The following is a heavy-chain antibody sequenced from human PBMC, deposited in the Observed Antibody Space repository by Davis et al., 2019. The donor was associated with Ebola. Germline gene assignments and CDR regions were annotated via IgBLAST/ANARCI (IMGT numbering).Heavy chain of an antibody. CDR1: GYSFTSYW. J-gene: IGHJ5*02. D-gene: IGHD3-10*01. Sequence: PGGSLRLSCKGSGYSFTSYWIGWVRQMPGKGLEWMGIIYPGDSDTRYSPSFQGQVTISADKSINTAYLQWSSLRASDTAMYYCARRYYGSGSFSPWGQGTLVTVSS. CDR3: ARRYYGSGSFSP. V-gene: IGHV5-51*01. CDR2: IYPGDSDT.